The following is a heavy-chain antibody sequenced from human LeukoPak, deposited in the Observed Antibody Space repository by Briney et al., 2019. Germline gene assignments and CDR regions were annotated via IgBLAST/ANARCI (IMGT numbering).Heavy chain of an antibody. D-gene: IGHD3-16*01. CDR3: ARVGSTYGYVGGNYFDS. J-gene: IGHJ4*02. Sequence: SETLSLTCTVSGGSISSYYWGWIRQPPGKGLECIGTIYHTGTTYYNPSLKSRVTISVDTSKNQFSLKLSSVTAADTAVYYCARVGSTYGYVGGNYFDSWGQGTLVTVSS. V-gene: IGHV4-59*08. CDR1: GGSISSYY. CDR2: IYHTGTT.